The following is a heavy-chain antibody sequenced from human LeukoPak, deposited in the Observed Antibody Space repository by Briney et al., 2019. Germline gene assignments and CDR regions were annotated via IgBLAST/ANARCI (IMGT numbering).Heavy chain of an antibody. CDR1: GFTFSDYW. Sequence: GGSLRLSCAASGFTFSDYWMTWVRQVPGKGLEWVANVGRDGSEKNYVDSVEGRITISRDNAKKSLDLEMNSLRVEDTALYYCAKVGTWELQRVFENWGQGTLVTVSS. J-gene: IGHJ4*02. D-gene: IGHD1-26*01. V-gene: IGHV3-7*01. CDR3: AKVGTWELQRVFEN. CDR2: VGRDGSEK.